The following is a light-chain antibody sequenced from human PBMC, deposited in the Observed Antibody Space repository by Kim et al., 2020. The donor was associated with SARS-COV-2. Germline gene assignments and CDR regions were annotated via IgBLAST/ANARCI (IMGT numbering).Light chain of an antibody. V-gene: IGLV4-69*01. CDR1: SGYSSYA. J-gene: IGLJ3*02. Sequence: QHVLTQSPSASASLGASVKLTCTLSSGYSSYAITWHQQQPEKGPRYLMKVNSDGSHSKGDGIPDRFSGSSSGAERYLTISSLQSEDEADYYCQTWGTGMGVFGGGTQLTVL. CDR2: VNSDGSH. CDR3: QTWGTGMGV.